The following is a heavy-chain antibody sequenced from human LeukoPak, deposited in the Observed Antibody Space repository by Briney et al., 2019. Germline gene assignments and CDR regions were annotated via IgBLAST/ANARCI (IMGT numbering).Heavy chain of an antibody. Sequence: PSETLSLTCTVSGGSISSHYWSWIRQPPGKGLEWIGYIYYSGSTNYNPSLKSRVTISVDTSKNQFSLKLSSVTAADTAVYYCARVAVVPAALAYYYYMDVWGKGTTVTVSS. CDR1: GGSISSHY. D-gene: IGHD2-2*01. J-gene: IGHJ6*03. V-gene: IGHV4-59*11. CDR3: ARVAVVPAALAYYYYMDV. CDR2: IYYSGST.